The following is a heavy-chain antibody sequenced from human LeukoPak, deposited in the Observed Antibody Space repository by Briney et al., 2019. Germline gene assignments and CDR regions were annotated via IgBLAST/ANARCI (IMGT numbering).Heavy chain of an antibody. J-gene: IGHJ6*04. V-gene: IGHV1-69*13. Sequence: GASVKVSCKASGGTFSSYAISWVRQAPGQGLEWMGGIIPIFGTANYAQKFQGRVTITADESTGTAYMELSSLRSEDTAVYYCARVPVVPAAGTYYYGMDVWGKGTTVTVSS. CDR2: IIPIFGTA. CDR1: GGTFSSYA. CDR3: ARVPVVPAAGTYYYGMDV. D-gene: IGHD2-2*01.